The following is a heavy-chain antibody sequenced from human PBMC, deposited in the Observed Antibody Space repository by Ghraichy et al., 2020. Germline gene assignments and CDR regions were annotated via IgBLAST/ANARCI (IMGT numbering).Heavy chain of an antibody. CDR2: IAGNDDK. CDR1: GFSLTTSGVG. J-gene: IGHJ4*02. CDR3: AHRRTGDQVYDY. V-gene: IGHV2-5*01. D-gene: IGHD7-27*01. Sequence: SGPTLVKPTQTLTLTCSFSGFSLTTSGVGVGWIRQPPGEALEWLALIAGNDDKRSSPSLNTRLTITKDASKNQVVLTMTNMDPVDTATYYCAHRRTGDQVYDYWGQGTLVTVSS.